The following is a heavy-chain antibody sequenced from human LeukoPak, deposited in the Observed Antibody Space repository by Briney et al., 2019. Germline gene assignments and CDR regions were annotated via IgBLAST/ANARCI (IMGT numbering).Heavy chain of an antibody. CDR3: ARAYSSSGYNWFDP. Sequence: SETLSLTCAVYGESFSDYYWSWIRQPPGKGLEWIGEINHSGSTNYNPSLKSRVTISVDTSKNQFFLKLNSVTAADPAVYYCARAYSSSGYNWFDPWGQGTLVTVSS. CDR1: GESFSDYY. J-gene: IGHJ5*02. V-gene: IGHV4-34*01. D-gene: IGHD6-6*01. CDR2: INHSGST.